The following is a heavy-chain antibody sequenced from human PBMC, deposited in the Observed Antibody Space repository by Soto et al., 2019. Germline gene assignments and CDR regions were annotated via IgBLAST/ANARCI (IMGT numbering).Heavy chain of an antibody. J-gene: IGHJ6*02. D-gene: IGHD5-12*01. CDR1: GYTFTSYG. Sequence: ASVKVSCKASGYTFTSYGISWVRQAPGQGLEWMGWISAYNGNTNYAQKLQGRVTMTTHTSTSTAYMELRSLRSDDTAVYYCARDEWLRFDYYGMDVWGQGTTVTVSS. CDR3: ARDEWLRFDYYGMDV. CDR2: ISAYNGNT. V-gene: IGHV1-18*01.